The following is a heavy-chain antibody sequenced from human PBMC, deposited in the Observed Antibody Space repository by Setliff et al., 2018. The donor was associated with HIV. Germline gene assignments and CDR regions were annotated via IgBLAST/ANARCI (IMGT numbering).Heavy chain of an antibody. V-gene: IGHV4-61*09. J-gene: IGHJ4*02. Sequence: SETLSLTCTVSGPPIGIGSYYWTWIRQPAGRGLEWIGHISASGSSKFNPTLQSRVTLSVDPSNNQFSLNLTSATAADTAVYYCARRKSGSSYRFFNYWGLGSLVTVS. D-gene: IGHD3-16*02. CDR1: GPPIGIGSYY. CDR2: ISASGSS. CDR3: ARRKSGSSYRFFNY.